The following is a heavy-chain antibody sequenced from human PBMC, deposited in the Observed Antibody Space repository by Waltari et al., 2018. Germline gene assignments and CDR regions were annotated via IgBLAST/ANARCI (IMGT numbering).Heavy chain of an antibody. J-gene: IGHJ4*02. D-gene: IGHD2-15*01. CDR1: GFTFSSHS. CDR3: ARATGCSGGSCYSDY. V-gene: IGHV3-21*01. CDR2: ISSSSSYI. Sequence: EVQLVESGGGLVKPGGSLRLSCAASGFTFSSHSMNWVRPAPGKGLEWVSSISSSSSYIYYADSVKGRFTISRDNAKNSLYLQMNSLRAEDTAVYYCARATGCSGGSCYSDYWGQGTLVTVSS.